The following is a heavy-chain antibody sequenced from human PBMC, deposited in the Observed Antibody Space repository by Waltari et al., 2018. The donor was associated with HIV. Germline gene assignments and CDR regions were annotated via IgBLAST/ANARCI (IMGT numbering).Heavy chain of an antibody. CDR3: AKGGGCSSTSCYCDY. J-gene: IGHJ4*02. CDR1: GFTFSSHR. D-gene: IGHD2-2*01. V-gene: IGHV3-30*18. CDR2: IKYDGSNK. Sequence: QVQLVESGGCVVQPGRSLRLSCAASGFTFSSHRMHWVRQAPGKGVGGGAVIKYDGSNKYYSGSVKGRFTISRDNSKNTMYLQMNSRRAEDTAVYYCAKGGGCSSTSCYCDYGGQGTLVTVCS.